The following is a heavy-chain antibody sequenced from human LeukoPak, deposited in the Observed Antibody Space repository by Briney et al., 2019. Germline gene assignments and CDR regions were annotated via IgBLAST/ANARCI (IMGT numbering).Heavy chain of an antibody. D-gene: IGHD6-19*01. CDR3: AKGSSGWYYYYYYMDV. J-gene: IGHJ6*03. Sequence: ASVKVSCEASGYTFTSYDINWVRQATGQGLGWMGWMNPNSGNTGYAQKFQGRVTITRNTSISTAYMELSSLRSEDTAVYYCAKGSSGWYYYYYYMDVWGKGTTVTISS. CDR2: MNPNSGNT. CDR1: GYTFTSYD. V-gene: IGHV1-8*03.